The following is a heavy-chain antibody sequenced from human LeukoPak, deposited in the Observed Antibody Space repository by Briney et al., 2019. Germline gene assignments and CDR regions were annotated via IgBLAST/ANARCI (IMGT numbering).Heavy chain of an antibody. J-gene: IGHJ4*02. CDR3: ARSVRYFDWLLSYYFDY. CDR2: INPYNGNT. V-gene: IGHV1-18*01. D-gene: IGHD3-9*01. CDR1: GYTFTSYG. Sequence: ASVKVSCKASGYTFTSYGISWVRQAPGQGLEWMGWINPYNGNTNYAQELQGRVTMTTDTSTRTAYMELRSLRSDDTAVYYCARSVRYFDWLLSYYFDYWGQGTLVTVSS.